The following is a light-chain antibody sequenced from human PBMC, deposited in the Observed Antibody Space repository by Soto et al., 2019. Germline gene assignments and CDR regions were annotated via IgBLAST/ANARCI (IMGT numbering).Light chain of an antibody. Sequence: DIQMTQSPSTLSASVGDRVTITCRASQSISSWLAWYQQKPGKAPNLLIYKASSLESGVPSRFSGSGSGTEFTLTISSLQPDDFATYYCQHWTFGQGTKVEIK. V-gene: IGKV1-5*03. CDR1: QSISSW. J-gene: IGKJ1*01. CDR3: QHWT. CDR2: KAS.